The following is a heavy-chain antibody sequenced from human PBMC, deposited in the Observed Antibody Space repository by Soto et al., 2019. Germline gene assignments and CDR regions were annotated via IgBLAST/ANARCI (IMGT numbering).Heavy chain of an antibody. CDR1: GVIFSAAW. CDR3: TRGYDYLIDY. V-gene: IGHV3-7*01. J-gene: IGHJ4*02. Sequence: GASVRLSCSASGVIFSAAWVNWVGQAPGEGPEWVANMNTDGREKNYAESARCRFTISRDNAKNSLYLQMNSLRAEDTAVYSCTRGYDYLIDYWGQGTPVTVSS. CDR2: MNTDGREK. D-gene: IGHD3-22*01.